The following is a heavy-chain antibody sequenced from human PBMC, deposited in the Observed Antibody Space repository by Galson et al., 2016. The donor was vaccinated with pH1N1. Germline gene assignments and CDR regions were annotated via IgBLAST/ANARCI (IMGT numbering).Heavy chain of an antibody. CDR3: ARRYFDY. CDR1: GFTFSNYW. Sequence: SLRLSCAASGFTFSNYWMHWVRQAPGKGLEWVANIKEDGSEKYYVDSVKGRFTISGDNAKNSLYLQMNSLRAEDTAVYYCARRYFDYWGQGTLVTVSS. CDR2: IKEDGSEK. V-gene: IGHV3-7*01. J-gene: IGHJ4*02.